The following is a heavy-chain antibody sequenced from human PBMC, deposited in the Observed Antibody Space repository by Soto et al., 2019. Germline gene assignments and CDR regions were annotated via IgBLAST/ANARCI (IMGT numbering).Heavy chain of an antibody. D-gene: IGHD5-18*01. CDR1: GFTFSSFA. CDR2: LSGSGDNT. V-gene: IGHV3-23*01. Sequence: PGGSLRLSCVASGFTFSSFAMSWVRQAPGKGLEWVSLLSGSGDNTYYADSVKGRFTISRDNSKSTLYLQMNSLRAEDTAIYYCAKDISPGQGYRIFDYWGQGTQVTVSS. J-gene: IGHJ4*02. CDR3: AKDISPGQGYRIFDY.